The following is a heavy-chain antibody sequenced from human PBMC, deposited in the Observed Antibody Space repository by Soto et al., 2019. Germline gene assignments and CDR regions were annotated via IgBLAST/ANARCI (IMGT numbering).Heavy chain of an antibody. CDR2: IYWNHDK. J-gene: IGHJ5*02. D-gene: IGHD2-15*01. CDR3: AHEVPSTRNWFAP. Sequence: QITLKESGPTLVKPSEPLTLTCSFSGFSLRTSGVGVAWIRQPPGKALEWLALIYWNHDKRFSPSLRSTLSITTDTSKNQVVLTLTDVDPVDTATYYFAHEVPSTRNWFAPWGQGTLVTVSS. CDR1: GFSLRTSGVG. V-gene: IGHV2-5*01.